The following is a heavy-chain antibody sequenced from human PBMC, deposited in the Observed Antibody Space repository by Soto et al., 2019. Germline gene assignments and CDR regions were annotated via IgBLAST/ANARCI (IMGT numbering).Heavy chain of an antibody. J-gene: IGHJ4*02. CDR3: ARGIGVVAALDY. Sequence: QVQLVQSGAEEKKPGASVKVSCKASGYTFTSYAMHWVRQAPGQRLEWMGGINAGNGNTKYSQKFQGRVTITRDTSASTGYMELSSLRSEDTAVYYCARGIGVVAALDYWGQGTLVTVSS. V-gene: IGHV1-3*05. D-gene: IGHD2-21*02. CDR2: INAGNGNT. CDR1: GYTFTSYA.